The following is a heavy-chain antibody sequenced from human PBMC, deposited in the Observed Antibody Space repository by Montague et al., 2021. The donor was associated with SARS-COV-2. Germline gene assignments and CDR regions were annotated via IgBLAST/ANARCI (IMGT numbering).Heavy chain of an antibody. D-gene: IGHD4-11*01. CDR2: IYYSGTT. J-gene: IGHJ4*02. CDR3: ASPGHLYSDYINYFDY. V-gene: IGHV4-39*01. CDR1: GDSISSSNYY. Sequence: SETRSLTCTVSGDSISSSNYYWGWIRQPPGKGLEWIGSIYYSGTTYYXPSLKSRVTISVDTSKNQFSLKLISVTAADMAVYYCASPGHLYSDYINYFDYWGQGTLVTVSS.